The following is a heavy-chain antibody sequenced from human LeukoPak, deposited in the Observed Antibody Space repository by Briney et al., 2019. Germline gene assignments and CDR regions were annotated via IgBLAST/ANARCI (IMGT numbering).Heavy chain of an antibody. Sequence: ASVKVSCKASGGTFKNYAISWVRQAPGQGLEWMGIINPSGGSTSYAQKFQGRVTMTRDMSTSTVYMELSSLRSEDTAVYYCARDRGGYYPRYFDYWGQGTLVTVSS. CDR3: ARDRGGYYPRYFDY. J-gene: IGHJ4*02. D-gene: IGHD3-22*01. CDR2: INPSGGST. CDR1: GGTFKNYA. V-gene: IGHV1-46*02.